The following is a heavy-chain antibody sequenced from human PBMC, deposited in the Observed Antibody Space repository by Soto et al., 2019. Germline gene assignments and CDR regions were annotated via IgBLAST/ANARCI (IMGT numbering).Heavy chain of an antibody. CDR3: ARDRPARASGYPLSPPYYYYVMDV. V-gene: IGHV4-34*01. Sequence: PSETLSLTCAVNGGSLSGYYWSWIRQSPGKGLEWIGEINHRGSSDYNPSLKSRVTISIDASKNQFSLKLSSVTAADTAVYYCARDRPARASGYPLSPPYYYYVMDVWGQGTTVTVSS. CDR2: INHRGSS. J-gene: IGHJ6*02. CDR1: GGSLSGYY. D-gene: IGHD5-12*01.